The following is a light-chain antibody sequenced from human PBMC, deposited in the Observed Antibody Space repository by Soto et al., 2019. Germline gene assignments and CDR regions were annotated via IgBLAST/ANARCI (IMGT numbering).Light chain of an antibody. CDR2: GAS. J-gene: IGKJ4*01. CDR3: QQYGSSPLT. Sequence: EIVLTQSPGTLSLSPGERATLSCRASQSVSSSYLAWYQQKPGQAPRLLIYGASSRATGIPDRFSGSGSGTDFTLTISRLEPEDFAVDDCQQYGSSPLTFGGGTKVEIK. CDR1: QSVSSSY. V-gene: IGKV3-20*01.